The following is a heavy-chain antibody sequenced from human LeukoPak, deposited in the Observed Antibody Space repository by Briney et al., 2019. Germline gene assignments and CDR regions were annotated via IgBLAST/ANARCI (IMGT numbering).Heavy chain of an antibody. CDR3: ARRATVVVVAATQDYYYYYMDV. J-gene: IGHJ6*03. CDR1: GFTFSSYS. CDR2: ISSSSSYI. Sequence: PGGSLRLSCAASGFTFSSYSMNWVRQAPGKGLEWVSSISSSSSYIYYADSVKGRFTISRDNAKNSLYLQMNSLRAEDTALYYCARRATVVVVAATQDYYYYYMDVWGKGTTVTVSS. V-gene: IGHV3-21*04. D-gene: IGHD2-15*01.